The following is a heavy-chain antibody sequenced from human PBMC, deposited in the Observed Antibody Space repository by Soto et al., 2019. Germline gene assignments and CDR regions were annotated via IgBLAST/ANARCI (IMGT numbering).Heavy chain of an antibody. J-gene: IGHJ4*02. Sequence: QVQLVETGGGVVQSGGSLTLSCTVSGFFLSDYGMHWVRQAPGKGLEWVAATSYDGSSEYYSDSVKDRFTTSRDNSKNTVYLHMNRLRAEDTGLYDCARGGGLNQLLSGSAHWGQGTLVTVSS. V-gene: IGHV3-33*05. D-gene: IGHD1-26*01. CDR2: TSYDGSSE. CDR3: ARGGGLNQLLSGSAH. CDR1: GFFLSDYG.